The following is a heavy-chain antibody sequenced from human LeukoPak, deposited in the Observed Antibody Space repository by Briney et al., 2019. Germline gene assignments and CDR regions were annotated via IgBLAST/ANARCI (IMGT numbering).Heavy chain of an antibody. CDR2: ISGSGGST. CDR1: GFSFSNYA. Sequence: GGSLRLSCAASGFSFSNYAMSWVRQAPGKGLEWVSAISGSGGSTYYADSVKGRFTISRDNSKNTLYLQMNSLRAEDTAVYYCATRAGGSSLFYYYYMDVWGKGTTVTVSS. CDR3: ATRAGGSSLFYYYYMDV. J-gene: IGHJ6*03. V-gene: IGHV3-23*01. D-gene: IGHD6-13*01.